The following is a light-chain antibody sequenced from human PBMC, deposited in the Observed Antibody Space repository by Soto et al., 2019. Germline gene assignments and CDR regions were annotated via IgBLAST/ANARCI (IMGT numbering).Light chain of an antibody. J-gene: IGKJ5*01. CDR3: QQRSKSIT. Sequence: EMVLTQSPATLSLSPGERATRSCRASQSVSSNLAWYQQKPGQAPRLLIYDASNRATDIPARFSGSGSGTDFTLTISSLEPEDFAVYYCQQRSKSITFGQGTRLEI. CDR1: QSVSSN. CDR2: DAS. V-gene: IGKV3-11*01.